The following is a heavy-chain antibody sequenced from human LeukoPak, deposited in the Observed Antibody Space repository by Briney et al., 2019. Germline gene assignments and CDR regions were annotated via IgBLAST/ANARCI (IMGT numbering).Heavy chain of an antibody. Sequence: GASVKVSCKASGYTFTSYAMHWVRQAPGQRLEWMGWINAGNGNTKYSQKFQGRVTIIRDTSASTAYMELSSLRSEDTAVYYCARDGGRGSGSYYNLYYFDYWGQGTLVTVSS. V-gene: IGHV1-3*01. J-gene: IGHJ4*02. CDR3: ARDGGRGSGSYYNLYYFDY. CDR2: INAGNGNT. D-gene: IGHD3-10*01. CDR1: GYTFTSYA.